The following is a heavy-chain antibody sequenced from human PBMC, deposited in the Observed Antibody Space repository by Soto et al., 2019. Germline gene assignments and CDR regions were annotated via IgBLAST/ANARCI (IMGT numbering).Heavy chain of an antibody. D-gene: IGHD3-3*01. CDR3: ARGSRSGFDFYY. V-gene: IGHV3-33*01. CDR1: GFTFSSYG. J-gene: IGHJ4*02. CDR2: IWYDGSNK. Sequence: QVQLVESGGGVVQPGRSLRLSCAASGFTFSSYGMHWVRQAPGKGLEWVAVIWYDGSNKYYADSVKGRFTISRDNSKNTLYLQMNSLRAEDTAVYYCARGSRSGFDFYYWGQGTLVTVSS.